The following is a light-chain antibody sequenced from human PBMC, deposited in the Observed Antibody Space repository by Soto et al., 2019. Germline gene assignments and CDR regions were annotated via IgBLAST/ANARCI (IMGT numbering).Light chain of an antibody. Sequence: QSVLSQPPSASGTPGQKVTISCSGGSSTIATNYVYWYRQLPGTAPKLLIYANNQRPSGVPDRFSGSKSGTSASLAISGLRSGDEADYYCATWDDILSGPVFGGGTKLPS. V-gene: IGLV1-47*01. CDR3: ATWDDILSGPV. CDR2: ANN. CDR1: SSTIATNY. J-gene: IGLJ2*01.